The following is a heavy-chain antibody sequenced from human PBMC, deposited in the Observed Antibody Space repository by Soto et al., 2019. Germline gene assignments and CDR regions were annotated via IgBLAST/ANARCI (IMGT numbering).Heavy chain of an antibody. CDR3: VRRHVSATGIDWLDP. CDR1: GYTFTSYG. CDR2: INAANGDT. V-gene: IGHV1-3*01. J-gene: IGHJ5*02. Sequence: ASVKVSCKASGYTFTSYGIHWVRQAPGQRLEWMGWINAANGDTKYSPKFQGRVTITRDTSASTAYMELSSLRSEDTAVYYCVRRHVSATGIDWLDPWGQRTLVTVSS. D-gene: IGHD6-13*01.